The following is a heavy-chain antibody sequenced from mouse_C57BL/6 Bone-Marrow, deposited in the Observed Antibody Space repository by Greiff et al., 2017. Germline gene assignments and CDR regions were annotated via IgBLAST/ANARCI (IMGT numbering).Heavy chain of an antibody. CDR1: GYTFTDYY. Sequence: QVQLQQSGPELVKPGASVKISCKASGYTFTDYYINWVKQRPGQGLEWIGWIFPGSGSTYYNEKFKGKATLTVDKSSSTASMLLSSLTSENSAVYFCARPNFWFAYWGQGTLVTVSA. CDR3: ARPNFWFAY. D-gene: IGHD4-1*01. J-gene: IGHJ3*01. V-gene: IGHV1-75*01. CDR2: IFPGSGST.